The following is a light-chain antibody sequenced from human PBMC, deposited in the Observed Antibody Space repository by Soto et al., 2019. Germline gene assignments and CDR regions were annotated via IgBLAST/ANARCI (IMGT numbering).Light chain of an antibody. J-gene: IGKJ1*01. V-gene: IGKV1-6*01. CDR2: AAS. CDR3: LQDYNYPRT. CDR1: QGSRND. Sequence: AIQMTQSPSSLSASVGDRVTITCRASQGSRNDLAWYQQKPGKAPNLLIYAASTLQGGVPSRFSGSGSGTDFTLTSSSLQPEDFATYYCLQDYNYPRTFGQGTKVEI.